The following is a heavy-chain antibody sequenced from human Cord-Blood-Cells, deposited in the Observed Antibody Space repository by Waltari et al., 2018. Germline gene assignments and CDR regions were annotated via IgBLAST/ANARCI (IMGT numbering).Heavy chain of an antibody. CDR1: GDSVSSNSAA. CDR3: ARDKSDSSSWYPYDY. V-gene: IGHV6-1*01. J-gene: IGHJ4*02. CDR2: TYYRSKGDN. D-gene: IGHD6-13*01. Sequence: QVQLQQSGPGLVKPSQTLSLNCAISGDSVSSNSAAWNWIRQSPSRGLEWLGRTYYRSKGDNEYAVAVKSRRTSNPYTSKNQFSLQLNSVTPEDTAVYYCARDKSDSSSWYPYDYWGQGTLVTVSS.